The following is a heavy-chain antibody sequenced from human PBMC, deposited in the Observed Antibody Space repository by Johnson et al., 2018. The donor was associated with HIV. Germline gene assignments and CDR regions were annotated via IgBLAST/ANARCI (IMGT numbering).Heavy chain of an antibody. CDR2: IWYDGSNE. D-gene: IGHD4-23*01. Sequence: GGGVVQPGRSLRLSCAASGFIFSSYGMHWVRQAPGKGLEWVALIWYDGSNEYYEDSVKGRFTISRDNSKNTLFLQMNSLRAEDTAVYSCAKDRHDYGGNSALSFDIWGQGTMVIVSS. CDR1: GFIFSSYG. J-gene: IGHJ3*02. V-gene: IGHV3-33*06. CDR3: AKDRHDYGGNSALSFDI.